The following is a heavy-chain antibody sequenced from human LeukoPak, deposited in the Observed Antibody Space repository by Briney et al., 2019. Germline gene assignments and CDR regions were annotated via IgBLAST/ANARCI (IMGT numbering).Heavy chain of an antibody. CDR2: INPSGGST. V-gene: IGHV1-46*01. CDR1: GYTFTSYY. CDR3: ARGWLAETTVVTPYHY. D-gene: IGHD4-23*01. Sequence: ASVKVSCKASGYTFTSYYMHWVRQAPGQGLEWMGIINPSGGSTSYAQKFQGRVTMTRDTSTSTVYMELSSLRSEDTAVYYCARGWLAETTVVTPYHYWGQGTLVTVSS. J-gene: IGHJ4*02.